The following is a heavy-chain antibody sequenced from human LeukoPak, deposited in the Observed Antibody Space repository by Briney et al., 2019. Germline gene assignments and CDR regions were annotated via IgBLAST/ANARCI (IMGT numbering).Heavy chain of an antibody. D-gene: IGHD3-22*01. J-gene: IGHJ3*02. CDR1: GGSISSSSYY. V-gene: IGHV4-39*07. CDR3: ARDLGIVVVIGAFDI. CDR2: IYYSGST. Sequence: SETLSLTCTVSGGSISSSSYYWGWIRQPPGTGLEWIGSIYYSGSTYYNPSLKSRVTISVDTSKNQFSLKLSSVTAADTAVYYCARDLGIVVVIGAFDIWGQGTMVTVSS.